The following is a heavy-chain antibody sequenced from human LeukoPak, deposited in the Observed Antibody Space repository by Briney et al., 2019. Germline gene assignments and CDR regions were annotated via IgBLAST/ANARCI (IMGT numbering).Heavy chain of an antibody. D-gene: IGHD3-10*01. Sequence: SDPLSLPCAVYGGSFSGYYWGWLPQPPGKGRQWIGEITHSGYTNYNPPRERRVPISIDTSKKEFSQEVSSVTPADIAIFYCAASGGPTNWFDPWGQGTLVTVSS. CDR1: GGSFSGYY. J-gene: IGHJ5*02. CDR3: AASGGPTNWFDP. CDR2: ITHSGYT. V-gene: IGHV4-34*01.